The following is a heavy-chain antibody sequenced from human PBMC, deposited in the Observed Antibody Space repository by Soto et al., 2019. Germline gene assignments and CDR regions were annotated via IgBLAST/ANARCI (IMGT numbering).Heavy chain of an antibody. CDR2: FSLSGTT. J-gene: IGHJ4*02. D-gene: IGHD2-8*02. CDR3: ARGMTPPGAPAWYYFDS. CDR1: GASIAGSSY. Sequence: SETLSLTCSVSGASIAGSSYWSWIRQPAGKGLEWLGRFSLSGTTNYSPSLRSRVTMSADVSKNQFSLRLTSVTAADTALYYCARGMTPPGAPAWYYFDSWGQGTLVTVSS. V-gene: IGHV4-4*07.